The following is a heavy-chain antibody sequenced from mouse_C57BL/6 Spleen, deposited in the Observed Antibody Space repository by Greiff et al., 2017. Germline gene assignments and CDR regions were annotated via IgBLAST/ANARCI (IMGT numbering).Heavy chain of an antibody. D-gene: IGHD1-1*01. CDR3: ATGYGSSFDY. Sequence: QVQLQQSGPELVKPGASVKISCKASGYAFSSSWMNWVKQRPGKGLEWIGRIYPGDGDTNYNGKFKGKATLTADKSSSTAYMQLSSLTSEDSAVYFCATGYGSSFDYWGQGTTLTVSS. V-gene: IGHV1-82*01. J-gene: IGHJ2*01. CDR2: IYPGDGDT. CDR1: GYAFSSSW.